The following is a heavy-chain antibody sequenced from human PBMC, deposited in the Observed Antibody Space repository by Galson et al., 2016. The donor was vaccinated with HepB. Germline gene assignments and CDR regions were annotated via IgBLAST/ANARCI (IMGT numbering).Heavy chain of an antibody. CDR1: GYTFTSYG. J-gene: IGHJ4*02. V-gene: IGHV1-18*01. CDR3: ARDATSTWRLPDY. CDR2: ISTYNANT. D-gene: IGHD2-2*01. Sequence: SVKVSCKASGYTFTSYGINWVRQAPGQGLEWMGWISTYNANTNYAQKVQGRVTMTTDTSTSTAYMELRSLRSDDTAVYYCARDATSTWRLPDYWGQGTLVTVSS.